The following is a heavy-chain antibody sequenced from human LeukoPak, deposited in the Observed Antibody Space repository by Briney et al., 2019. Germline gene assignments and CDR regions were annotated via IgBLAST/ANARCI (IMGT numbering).Heavy chain of an antibody. D-gene: IGHD2-15*01. J-gene: IGHJ4*02. Sequence: ASVKVSCKASGYTFTSYGISWVRHPPGQGLEWMGWISAYNGNTNYAQKLQGRVTMTTDTSTSTAYMELGSLRSDDTAVYYCARIVVAATLPPDYWGQGTLVTVSS. CDR3: ARIVVAATLPPDY. CDR1: GYTFTSYG. CDR2: ISAYNGNT. V-gene: IGHV1-18*04.